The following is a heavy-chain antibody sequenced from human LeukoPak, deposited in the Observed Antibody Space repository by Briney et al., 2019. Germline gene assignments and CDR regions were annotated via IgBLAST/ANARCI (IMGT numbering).Heavy chain of an antibody. V-gene: IGHV1-3*03. D-gene: IGHD3-22*01. Sequence: GASVKVSCKASGYTFTGYYMHWVRQAPGQRLEWMGWINAGNGNAKYSQEFQGRVTITRDTSASTAYMELSSLRSEDMAVYYCARTTTYYYDSSGLGYFDYWGQGTLVTVSS. J-gene: IGHJ4*02. CDR1: GYTFTGYY. CDR3: ARTTTYYYDSSGLGYFDY. CDR2: INAGNGNA.